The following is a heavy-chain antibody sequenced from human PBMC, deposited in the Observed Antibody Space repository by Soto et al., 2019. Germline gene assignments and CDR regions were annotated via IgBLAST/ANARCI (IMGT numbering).Heavy chain of an antibody. V-gene: IGHV1-69*01. J-gene: IGHJ5*02. D-gene: IGHD6-19*01. Sequence: QVQLVQSGAEVKKPGSSVKVSCKASGGTFSSYAISWVRQAPGQGLEWMGGIIPIFGTANYAQKFQGRVTITADESTRTAYMELSSLRSEDTAVYYCARGTGSSGWYKRDWFDPWGQGTLVTVSS. CDR2: IIPIFGTA. CDR1: GGTFSSYA. CDR3: ARGTGSSGWYKRDWFDP.